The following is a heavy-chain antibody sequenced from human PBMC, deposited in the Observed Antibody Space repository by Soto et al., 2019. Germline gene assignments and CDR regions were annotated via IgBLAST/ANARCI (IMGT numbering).Heavy chain of an antibody. D-gene: IGHD7-27*01. CDR3: ARDGMGTIVGGMDV. CDR2: IIPIFGTT. J-gene: IGHJ6*02. CDR1: GGTFSNDA. V-gene: IGHV1-69*01. Sequence: QVQLVQSGAEVKNHGSSVKVSCKTSGGTFSNDAISWVRQAPGQGLEWMGGIIPIFGTTHYAQKFQARVKLTADESTGTAYMELSSLRSEDTGVYYCARDGMGTIVGGMDVWGQGTTVTVSS.